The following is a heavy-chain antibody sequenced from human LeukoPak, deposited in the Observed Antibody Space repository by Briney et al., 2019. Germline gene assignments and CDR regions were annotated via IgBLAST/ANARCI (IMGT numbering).Heavy chain of an antibody. D-gene: IGHD6-13*01. Sequence: GRSLRLSCATSGFISTTYAPSWVRQAPEKGLEWASSISGSGGSTYHADSVKGRFTISKDSSKNTLYLQMNSLRAEVTAIYYCARVIRAAPGKGYFDYWGQGTLVTVSS. CDR3: ARVIRAAPGKGYFDY. CDR1: GFISTTYA. CDR2: ISGSGGST. V-gene: IGHV3-23*01. J-gene: IGHJ4*02.